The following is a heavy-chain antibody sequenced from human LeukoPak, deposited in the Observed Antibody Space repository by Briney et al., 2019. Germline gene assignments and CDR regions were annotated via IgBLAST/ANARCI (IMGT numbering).Heavy chain of an antibody. CDR3: AREGYYYGMDV. CDR1: GFTFSSYA. CDR2: IYSGGST. V-gene: IGHV3-53*01. J-gene: IGHJ6*02. Sequence: GGSLRLSCAASGFTFSSYAMHWVRQAPGKGLEWVSVIYSGGSTYYADSVKGRFTISRDNSKNTPYLQMNSLRAEDTAVYYCAREGYYYGMDVWGQGTTVTVSS.